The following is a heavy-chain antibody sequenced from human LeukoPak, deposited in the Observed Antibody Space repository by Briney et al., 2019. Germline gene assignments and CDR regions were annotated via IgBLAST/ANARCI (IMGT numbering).Heavy chain of an antibody. CDR3: ARTGDIVVVPAAED. V-gene: IGHV4-39*01. CDR1: GGSISSSSYY. CDR2: IYYSGST. J-gene: IGHJ4*02. Sequence: SETLSLTCTVSGGSISSSSYYGGWLRQPPGGVVEWVGSIYYSGSTYYNPSLKGRVTISVDTSKNQFSLKLSSVPAADTAVYYCARTGDIVVVPAAEDWGQGTLVTVSS. D-gene: IGHD2-2*01.